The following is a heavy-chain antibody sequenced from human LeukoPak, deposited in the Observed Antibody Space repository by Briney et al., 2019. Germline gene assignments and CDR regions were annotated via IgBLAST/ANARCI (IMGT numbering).Heavy chain of an antibody. CDR1: GFTFSSYD. CDR3: ARDQGEGAFDI. Sequence: PGGSLRLSCAASGFTFSSYDMHWVRQATGKGLEWVSAIGTAGDTYYPGSVKGRFTISRENAKNSLYLQMNSLRAGDTAVYYCARDQGEGAFDIWGQGTMVTVSS. CDR2: IGTAGDT. V-gene: IGHV3-13*01. J-gene: IGHJ3*02.